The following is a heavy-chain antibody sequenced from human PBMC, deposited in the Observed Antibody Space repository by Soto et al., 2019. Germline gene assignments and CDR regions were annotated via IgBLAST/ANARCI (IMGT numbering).Heavy chain of an antibody. Sequence: SETLSLTCTVSGGSISSYYWSCIRQPAGKGLEWIGRIYTSGSTNYNPSLKRRVTMSVDTYKNQFSLKLSSVTAADMAVYYCARGTLSIAARRGQDYNWFDPWGQGTLVTVSS. D-gene: IGHD6-6*01. V-gene: IGHV4-4*07. J-gene: IGHJ5*02. CDR1: GGSISSYY. CDR3: ARGTLSIAARRGQDYNWFDP. CDR2: IYTSGST.